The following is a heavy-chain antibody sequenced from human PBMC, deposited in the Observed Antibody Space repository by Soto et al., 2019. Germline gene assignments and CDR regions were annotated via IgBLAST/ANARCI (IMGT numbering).Heavy chain of an antibody. Sequence: SGGSLRLSCAASGFTFSSYAMSWVRQAPGKGLEWVSAISGSGGSTYYADSVKGRFTISRDNSKNTLYLQMNSLRAEDTAVYYCAKYNEYSSLLGNSVHYYYGMDVWGQGTTVTVSS. D-gene: IGHD6-6*01. CDR2: ISGSGGST. CDR1: GFTFSSYA. V-gene: IGHV3-23*01. J-gene: IGHJ6*02. CDR3: AKYNEYSSLLGNSVHYYYGMDV.